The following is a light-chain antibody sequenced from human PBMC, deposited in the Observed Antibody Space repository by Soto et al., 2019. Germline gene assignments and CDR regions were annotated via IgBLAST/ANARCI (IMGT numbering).Light chain of an antibody. Sequence: EIVLTQSPATLSLSPGESVTLSCRASESVSSYLAWYQQKPGQAPRLLIYDASNRATDIPARFSGSGSGTDFTLTISSRESEDFGVYYCQQRGKWPRTFGQGTKLEIK. J-gene: IGKJ2*01. CDR2: DAS. CDR1: ESVSSY. V-gene: IGKV3-11*01. CDR3: QQRGKWPRT.